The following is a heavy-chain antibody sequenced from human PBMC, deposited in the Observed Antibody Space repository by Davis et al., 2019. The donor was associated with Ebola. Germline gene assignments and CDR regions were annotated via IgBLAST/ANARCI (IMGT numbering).Heavy chain of an antibody. V-gene: IGHV1-2*06. CDR3: ARSLQLWFGELLYSPHDAFDI. CDR2: INPNSGGT. D-gene: IGHD3-10*01. CDR1: GYTFTGYY. Sequence: ASVKVSCKASGYTFTGYYMHWVRQAPGQGLEWMGRINPNSGGTNYSQKFQGRVTITRDTSASTAYMELSSLRSEDTAVYYCARSLQLWFGELLYSPHDAFDIWGQGTMVTVSS. J-gene: IGHJ3*02.